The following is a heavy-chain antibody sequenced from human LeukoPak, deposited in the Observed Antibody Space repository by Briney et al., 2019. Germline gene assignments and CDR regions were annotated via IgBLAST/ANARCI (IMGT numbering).Heavy chain of an antibody. D-gene: IGHD3-9*01. V-gene: IGHV1-46*01. J-gene: IGHJ4*02. CDR2: INPSGGST. Sequence: ASVKVSCKASGYTFTSYYMHWVRQAPGQGLEWMGIINPSGGSTSYAQKFQGRVTMTRDTSTSTVYMELSSLRSEDTAAYYCARDSGRYFDWPSSTDYWGQGTLVTVSS. CDR3: ARDSGRYFDWPSSTDY. CDR1: GYTFTSYY.